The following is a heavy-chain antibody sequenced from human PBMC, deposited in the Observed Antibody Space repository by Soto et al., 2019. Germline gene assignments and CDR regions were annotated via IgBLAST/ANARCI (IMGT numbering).Heavy chain of an antibody. CDR3: AREFQYDSGGFHELYF. CDR1: GYTFNSFG. J-gene: IGHJ4*02. D-gene: IGHD3-22*01. CDR2: ISAYNGNT. V-gene: IGHV1-18*04. Sequence: QVHLEQSGAEVRKPGASVKVSCKASGYTFNSFGINWVRQAPGQGLEGLGRISAYNGNTNSAQKFHGRVTMTADTSTTTAYLELTRLRSDDTAVYYCAREFQYDSGGFHELYFWGQGPLVTVSS.